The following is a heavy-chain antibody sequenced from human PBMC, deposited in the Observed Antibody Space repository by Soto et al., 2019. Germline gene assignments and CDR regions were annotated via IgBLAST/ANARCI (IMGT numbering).Heavy chain of an antibody. CDR2: IYYSGST. J-gene: IGHJ5*02. CDR3: ARQSIGWQENRFRYPLDA. Sequence: PSETLSLTCTVSGGSISSSSYYWGWIRQPPGKGLEWIGSIYYSGSTYYNPSLKSRVTISVDTSKNQFSLKLSSVTAADTAVYYCARQSIGWQENRFRYPLDAWGQGTLVTGSS. D-gene: IGHD6-19*01. CDR1: GGSISSSSYY. V-gene: IGHV4-39*01.